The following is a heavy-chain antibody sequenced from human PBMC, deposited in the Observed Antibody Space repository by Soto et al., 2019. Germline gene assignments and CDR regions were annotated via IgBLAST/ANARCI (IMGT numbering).Heavy chain of an antibody. D-gene: IGHD3-9*01. J-gene: IGHJ6*02. CDR2: IYPGDSDT. CDR3: ARHVPYYDILTGYYSSYYYDMDV. V-gene: IGHV5-51*01. CDR1: GYSFTSYW. Sequence: GESLKISCKGSGYSFTSYWIGWVRQMPGKGLEWMGIIYPGDSDTRYSPSFQGQVTISADKSISTAYLQWSSLKASDTAMYYCARHVPYYDILTGYYSSYYYDMDVWGQGTTVTVSS.